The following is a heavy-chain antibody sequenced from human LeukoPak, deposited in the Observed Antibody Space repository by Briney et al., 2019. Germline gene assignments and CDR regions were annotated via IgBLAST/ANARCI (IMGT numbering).Heavy chain of an antibody. CDR3: AIGYCSRTSCSWPSFDY. D-gene: IGHD2-2*01. CDR1: GYTFTSYD. CDR2: MNPNSGNT. Sequence: ASVKVSCKASGYTFTSYDINWVRQATGQGLEWMGWMNPNSGNTGYAQKFQGRVTMTRNTSIRTSYMEPSSLRSEDTAVYYCAIGYCSRTSCSWPSFDYWGQGTLVTVSS. J-gene: IGHJ4*02. V-gene: IGHV1-8*01.